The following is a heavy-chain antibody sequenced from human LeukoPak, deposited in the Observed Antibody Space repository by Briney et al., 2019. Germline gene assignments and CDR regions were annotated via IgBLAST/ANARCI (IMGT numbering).Heavy chain of an antibody. CDR2: ISYDGSNK. V-gene: IGHV3-30*18. J-gene: IGHJ4*02. CDR1: GFTFSNYG. D-gene: IGHD2-15*01. Sequence: GRPLRLSCAASGFTFSNYGMHWVRQAPGKGLEWVAVISYDGSNKYYADSMKGRLIISRDNSRNTLYLQMNSLRAEDTAVYYCAKDPRYPYQYQSDDGGFSLDYWGQGTLVTVSS. CDR3: AKDPRYPYQYQSDDGGFSLDY.